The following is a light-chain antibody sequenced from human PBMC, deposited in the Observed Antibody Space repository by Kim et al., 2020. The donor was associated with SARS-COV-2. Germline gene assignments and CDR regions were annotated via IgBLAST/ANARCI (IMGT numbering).Light chain of an antibody. Sequence: GQSITISCTGTNSDIGNFDVVSWYQQYPGKAPQHLIYQVIKRPSSVSYRFSGSKSANTASLTISTLQIEDEADYYCCSYAGGGVSVFGTGTKVTVL. V-gene: IGLV2-23*02. CDR2: QVI. J-gene: IGLJ1*01. CDR1: NSDIGNFDV. CDR3: CSYAGGGVSV.